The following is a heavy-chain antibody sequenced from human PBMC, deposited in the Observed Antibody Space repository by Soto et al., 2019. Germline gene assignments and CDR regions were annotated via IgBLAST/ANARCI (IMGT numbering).Heavy chain of an antibody. CDR3: ARLRWEQPWVFDY. CDR1: GGSFSGYY. Sequence: PSETLYLTCAVYGGSFSGYYWSWIRQPPVKGLEWIGEINHSGGTNYNPSLKSRVTISVDTSKNQFSLKLSSVTAADTAVFYCARLRWEQPWVFDYWGQGTLVTVSS. J-gene: IGHJ4*02. D-gene: IGHD1-26*01. V-gene: IGHV4-34*01. CDR2: INHSGGT.